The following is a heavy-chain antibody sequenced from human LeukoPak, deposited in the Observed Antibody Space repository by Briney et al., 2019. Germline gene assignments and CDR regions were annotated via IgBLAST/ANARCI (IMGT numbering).Heavy chain of an antibody. D-gene: IGHD6-13*01. V-gene: IGHV3-30*02. Sequence: GGSLRLSCAASGFTFSSYGMHWVRQAPGKGLEWVAFIRYDGSNKYYADSVKGRFTISRDNSKNTLYLQMNSLRAEDTAVYYCAKDPERRLAAAGLTDWGQGTLVTVSS. CDR3: AKDPERRLAAAGLTD. CDR1: GFTFSSYG. J-gene: IGHJ4*02. CDR2: IRYDGSNK.